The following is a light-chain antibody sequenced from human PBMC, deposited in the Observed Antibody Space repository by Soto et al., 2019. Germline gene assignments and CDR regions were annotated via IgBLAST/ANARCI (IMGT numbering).Light chain of an antibody. CDR1: QSVINNR. CDR2: GAS. V-gene: IGKV3-20*01. J-gene: IGKJ2*01. CDR3: KQYGPSALYT. Sequence: EIVLTQSPGTLSLSPGERATLSCRASQSVINNRLAWYQQKSGQAPRLLIYGASTRATGIPDRFSGSGSGTELTLSISRMEPEDFAVYHWKQYGPSALYTFGQGTKLEIK.